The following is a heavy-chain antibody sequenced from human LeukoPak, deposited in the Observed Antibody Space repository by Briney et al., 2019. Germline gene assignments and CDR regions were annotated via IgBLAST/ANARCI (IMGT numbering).Heavy chain of an antibody. Sequence: GESLRISYKGSGYIFTNYWISWVRQMPGKGLEWMGRIDPSDSYTNYSPSFQGHVTISADTSIGTAYLQWSSLKASDTAMYYCVRQGTQITAACIDYWGQGTLVTVSS. V-gene: IGHV5-10-1*01. CDR1: GYIFTNYW. D-gene: IGHD6-13*01. J-gene: IGHJ4*02. CDR3: VRQGTQITAACIDY. CDR2: IDPSDSYT.